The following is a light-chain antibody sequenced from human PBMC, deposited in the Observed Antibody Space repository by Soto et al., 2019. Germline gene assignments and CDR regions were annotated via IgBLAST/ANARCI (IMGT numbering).Light chain of an antibody. V-gene: IGKV1-8*01. CDR1: QGISSY. J-gene: IGKJ1*01. Sequence: AIRMTQSPSSFSASTGDRVTITCRASQGISSYLAWYQQKPGKAPKLLIYAASTLQSGVPSRFSGSGSGTDFTLTISCLQAEEVATYYCQQYYTDPRTFGQGTKVEVK. CDR3: QQYYTDPRT. CDR2: AAS.